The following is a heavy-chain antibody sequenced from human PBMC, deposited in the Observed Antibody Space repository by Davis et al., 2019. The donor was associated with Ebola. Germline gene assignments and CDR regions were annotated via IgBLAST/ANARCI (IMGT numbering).Heavy chain of an antibody. CDR3: AKSIRGRPGNNWFDP. Sequence: PGGSLRLSCAVSGFTFSNYAMNWVRQAPGKGLEWVSAISGSGGSTYYADPVKGRFTISRDNSRNTLYLQMNSLRAEDTALYYCAKSIRGRPGNNWFDPWGQGTLVTVSS. V-gene: IGHV3-23*01. CDR2: ISGSGGST. J-gene: IGHJ5*02. D-gene: IGHD3-10*01. CDR1: GFTFSNYA.